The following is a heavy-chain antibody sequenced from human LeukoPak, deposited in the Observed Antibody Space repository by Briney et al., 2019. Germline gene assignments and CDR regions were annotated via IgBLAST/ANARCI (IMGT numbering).Heavy chain of an antibody. Sequence: SETLSLTCAVYGGSFSGYYWSWIRPPPGKGLEWIGEINHSGSTNYNPSLKSRVTISVDTSKNQFSLKLSSVTAADTAVYYCARGLWFGELSTDYFDYWGQGTLVTVSS. CDR2: INHSGST. CDR3: ARGLWFGELSTDYFDY. D-gene: IGHD3-10*01. V-gene: IGHV4-34*01. J-gene: IGHJ4*02. CDR1: GGSFSGYY.